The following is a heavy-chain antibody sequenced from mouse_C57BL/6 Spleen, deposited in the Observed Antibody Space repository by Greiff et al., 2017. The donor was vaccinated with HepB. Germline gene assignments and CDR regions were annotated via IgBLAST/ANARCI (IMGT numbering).Heavy chain of an antibody. V-gene: IGHV1-82*01. D-gene: IGHD3-1*01. J-gene: IGHJ3*01. Sequence: VQLQQSGPELVKPGASVKISCKASGYAFSSSWMNWVKQRPGKGLEWIGRIYPGDGDTNYNGKFKGKATLTADKSSSTAYMQLSSLTSEDSAVYFCARGGSAWLAYWGQGTLVTVSA. CDR3: ARGGSAWLAY. CDR2: IYPGDGDT. CDR1: GYAFSSSW.